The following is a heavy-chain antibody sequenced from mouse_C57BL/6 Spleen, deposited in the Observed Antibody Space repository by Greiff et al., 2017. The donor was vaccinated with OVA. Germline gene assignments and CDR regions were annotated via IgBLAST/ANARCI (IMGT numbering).Heavy chain of an antibody. J-gene: IGHJ4*01. CDR2: ISSGSSTI. CDR3: ARDDYGARDY. D-gene: IGHD2-4*01. Sequence: EVKLMESGGGLVKPGGSLKLSCAASGFTFSDYGMHWVRQAPEKGLEWVAYISSGSSTIYYADTVKGRFTISRDNAKNTLFLQMTSRGTEDTAMYYCARDDYGARDYWGQGTSVTVSS. V-gene: IGHV5-17*01. CDR1: GFTFSDYG.